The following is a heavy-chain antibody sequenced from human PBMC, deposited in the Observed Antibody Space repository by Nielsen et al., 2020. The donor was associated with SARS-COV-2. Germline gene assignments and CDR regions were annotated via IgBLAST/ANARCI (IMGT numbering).Heavy chain of an antibody. D-gene: IGHD2-15*01. CDR2: IYYSGST. CDR3: ARRALGYCSGGSCYSAFDY. CDR1: GGSISSYY. J-gene: IGHJ4*02. Sequence: GSLRLSCIVSGGSISSYYWSWIRQPPGKGLEWIGYIYYSGSTNYNPSLKSRVTISVDTSKNQFSLKPSSVTAADTAVYYCARRALGYCSGGSCYSAFDYWGQGTLVTVSS. V-gene: IGHV4-59*08.